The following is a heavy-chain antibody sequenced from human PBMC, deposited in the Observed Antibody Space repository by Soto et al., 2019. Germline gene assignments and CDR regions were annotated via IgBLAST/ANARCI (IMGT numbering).Heavy chain of an antibody. Sequence: SETLSLTCTVSGGSISSGGYYWSWIRQHPGKGLEWIGYIYYSGSTYYNPSLKSRVTISVDTSKNQFSLKLSSVTAADTAVYYCAREFGVVRGVIPNHYLFDPCGQGTLVPVSS. V-gene: IGHV4-31*03. D-gene: IGHD3-10*01. J-gene: IGHJ5*02. CDR3: AREFGVVRGVIPNHYLFDP. CDR2: IYYSGST. CDR1: GGSISSGGYY.